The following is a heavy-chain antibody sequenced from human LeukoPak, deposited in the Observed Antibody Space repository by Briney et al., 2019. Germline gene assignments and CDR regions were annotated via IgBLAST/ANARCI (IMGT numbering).Heavy chain of an antibody. Sequence: PSETLSLTCAVSGYSISSGYYWGWIRQPPGKGLGWIGSIYHSGSTYCNPSLKSRVTISVDTSKNQFSLKLSSVTAADTAVYYCARWDDYGDGPDYWGQGTLVTVSS. J-gene: IGHJ4*02. CDR1: GYSISSGYY. D-gene: IGHD4-17*01. V-gene: IGHV4-38-2*01. CDR2: IYHSGST. CDR3: ARWDDYGDGPDY.